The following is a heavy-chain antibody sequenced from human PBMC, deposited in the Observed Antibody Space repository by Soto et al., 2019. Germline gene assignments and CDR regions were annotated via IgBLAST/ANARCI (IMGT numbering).Heavy chain of an antibody. CDR2: IIPIFGTA. CDR3: ARESRYCRGSSCYFHPGTDS. V-gene: IGHV1-69*12. J-gene: IGHJ4*02. D-gene: IGHD2-15*01. CDR1: GGTFSSYA. Sequence: QVQLVQSGAEVKKPGSSVKVSCKASGGTFSSYAISWVRQAPGQGLEWMGGIIPIFGTANYAQKFQGRVTNTAEESTSTAKMELSRRRSEDTAVYYWARESRYCRGSSCYFHPGTDSGGQGTLFTFPS.